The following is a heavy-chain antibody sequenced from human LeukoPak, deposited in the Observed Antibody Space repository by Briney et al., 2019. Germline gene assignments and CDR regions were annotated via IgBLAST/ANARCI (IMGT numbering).Heavy chain of an antibody. D-gene: IGHD3-10*01. V-gene: IGHV1-46*01. CDR2: INPSGGST. Sequence: ASVKVSCKASGYTFTSYYMHWVRQAPGQGLEWMEIINPSGGSTIYAQKFRGRVTMTRDTSTSTVYMELSSLRSEDTAVYYCARARTMVRGVIMDYWGQGTLVTVSS. CDR3: ARARTMVRGVIMDY. J-gene: IGHJ4*02. CDR1: GYTFTSYY.